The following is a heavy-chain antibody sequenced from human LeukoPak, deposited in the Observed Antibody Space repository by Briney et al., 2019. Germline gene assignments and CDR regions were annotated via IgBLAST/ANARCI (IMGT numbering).Heavy chain of an antibody. CDR2: MSYDERQE. CDR1: GFTFGTFA. CDR3: AKEKDTTPGWYGTFDI. D-gene: IGHD6-19*01. J-gene: IGHJ3*02. Sequence: GGSLRLSCAASGFTFGTFAMHWVRQAPGKGLEWVATMSYDERQEYYADSVKGRFTISRDNSKNTLYLQMNSLRGEDTAVYYCAKEKDTTPGWYGTFDIWGQGTKVTVSS. V-gene: IGHV3-30*04.